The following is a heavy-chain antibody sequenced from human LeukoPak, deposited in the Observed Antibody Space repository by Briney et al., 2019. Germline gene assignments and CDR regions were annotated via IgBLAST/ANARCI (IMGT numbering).Heavy chain of an antibody. CDR3: ARDEGSTYNQLDY. Sequence: ASVKVSCKASGYTFDNFYIHWVRQAPGQGPEWMGGINGNDGSTNYAQKFQGRVTMTRVTAISTVYMDLSGLRPDDTAIYYCARDEGSTYNQLDYWGQGTLVTVSS. CDR1: GYTFDNFY. CDR2: INGNDGST. D-gene: IGHD1-14*01. J-gene: IGHJ4*02. V-gene: IGHV1-2*02.